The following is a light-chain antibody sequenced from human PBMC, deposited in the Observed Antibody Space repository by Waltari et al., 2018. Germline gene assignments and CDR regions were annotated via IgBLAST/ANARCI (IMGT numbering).Light chain of an antibody. CDR1: QSMSRW. CDR3: QQYDRYPYT. V-gene: IGKV1-5*03. CDR2: KAS. Sequence: DIQMTQSPSTLSASVGDRVTIPCRASQSMSRWLAWYQQKPGKAPTLLIYKASSLESGVPSRFSGNGSGTEFTLTISNLQPDDFAIYYCQQYDRYPYTFGQGTKLEIK. J-gene: IGKJ2*01.